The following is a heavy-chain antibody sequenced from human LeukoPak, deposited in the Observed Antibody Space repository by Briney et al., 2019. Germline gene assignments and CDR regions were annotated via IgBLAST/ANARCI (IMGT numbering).Heavy chain of an antibody. CDR2: IIPILGIA. CDR1: GGTFSSYI. V-gene: IGHV1-69*02. D-gene: IGHD2-2*01. Sequence: GASVKLSCKASGGTFSSYIISWVRQAPGQGLEWMGRIIPILGIATHAQKSQGRVTITADKSTSTAYLELSSLRSADTAVYYCARAPDTSDYYYYMDVWGKGTTVTVSS. CDR3: ARAPDTSDYYYYMDV. J-gene: IGHJ6*03.